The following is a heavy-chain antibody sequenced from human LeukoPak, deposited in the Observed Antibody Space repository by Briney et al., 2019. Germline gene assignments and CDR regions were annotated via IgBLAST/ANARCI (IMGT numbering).Heavy chain of an antibody. J-gene: IGHJ3*02. CDR1: GFTFSSYA. D-gene: IGHD3-9*01. CDR3: ARDSLRYFDWSGGAFDI. Sequence: GGSLRLSCAASGFTFSSYAMHWVRQAPGKGLEWVAVISYDGSNKYYADSVKGRFTISRDNSKNALYLQMNSLRAEDTAVYYCARDSLRYFDWSGGAFDIWGQGTMVTVSS. V-gene: IGHV3-30-3*01. CDR2: ISYDGSNK.